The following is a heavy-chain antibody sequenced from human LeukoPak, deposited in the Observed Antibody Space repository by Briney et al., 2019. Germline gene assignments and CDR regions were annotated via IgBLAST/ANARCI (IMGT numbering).Heavy chain of an antibody. CDR1: GGSLISYY. CDR2: IYYSGST. Sequence: PSETLSLTCTVPGGSLISYYWCWIRPPPGKGVEWMGHIYYSGSTNYNSSLKSRDSISVDTTKNQFSLKLRSVTAVDTAVYYCARDRYYDSSGYLSRFDPWGQGTLVTVSS. D-gene: IGHD3-22*01. CDR3: ARDRYYDSSGYLSRFDP. J-gene: IGHJ5*02. V-gene: IGHV4-59*01.